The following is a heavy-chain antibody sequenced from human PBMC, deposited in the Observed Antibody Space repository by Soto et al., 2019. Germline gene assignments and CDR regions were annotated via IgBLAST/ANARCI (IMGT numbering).Heavy chain of an antibody. CDR2: VHHSWGS. D-gene: IGHD3-10*01. J-gene: IGHJ6*01. Sequence: QVQLQESGPGLVKPSETLSLSCTVSGGSISSYYWSWFRPSPGKRMEWIGYVHHSWGSIYNPSPQSRADISLASSKTQFPLKVTSVTATDTAVYYGARQGFGPLHGLVDVWGQGNTVTVSP. CDR3: ARQGFGPLHGLVDV. V-gene: IGHV4-59*08. CDR1: GGSISSYY.